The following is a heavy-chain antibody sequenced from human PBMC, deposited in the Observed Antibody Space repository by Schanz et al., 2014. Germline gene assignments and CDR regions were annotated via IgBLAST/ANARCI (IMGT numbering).Heavy chain of an antibody. Sequence: EVQLLESGGGLVQPGGSLRLSCAASGFTFTSYAMSWVRQAPGKGLEWLSHISGSGGDSVDYADSVKGRFTISRDNTRNSLYQQMNSLRVDGTAVYYCAREFVNWGQGTLVTVSS. D-gene: IGHD2-21*01. J-gene: IGHJ1*01. V-gene: IGHV3-23*01. CDR3: AREFVN. CDR1: GFTFTSYA. CDR2: ISGSGGDSV.